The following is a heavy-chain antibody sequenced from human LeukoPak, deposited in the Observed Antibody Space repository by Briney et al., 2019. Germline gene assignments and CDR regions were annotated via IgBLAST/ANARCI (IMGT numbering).Heavy chain of an antibody. V-gene: IGHV3-7*03. J-gene: IGHJ3*02. CDR2: IKKDGTVK. CDR3: AKVGSSEAFDI. CDR1: EFRFSDHW. D-gene: IGHD1-26*01. Sequence: PGGSLTLSCAASEFRFSDHWMTWVRQAPGKGLEWVADIKKDGTVKNHVESVRGRFTISRDNAKNSLYLQMNSLRAEDMALYYCAKVGSSEAFDIWGQGTMVTVSS.